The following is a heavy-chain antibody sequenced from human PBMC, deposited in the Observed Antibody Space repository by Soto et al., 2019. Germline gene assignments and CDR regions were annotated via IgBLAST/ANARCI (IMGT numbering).Heavy chain of an antibody. Sequence: SWVRQAPGKGLEWIGRIKGESDGGTTDYATPVKGRFSISRDQSKDTLYLHMNSLKTEDTAVYYCTTGLSNGYYNFDYWGQGTPVTVSS. V-gene: IGHV3-15*01. CDR2: IKGESDGGTT. J-gene: IGHJ4*02. CDR3: TTGLSNGYYNFDY. D-gene: IGHD3-22*01.